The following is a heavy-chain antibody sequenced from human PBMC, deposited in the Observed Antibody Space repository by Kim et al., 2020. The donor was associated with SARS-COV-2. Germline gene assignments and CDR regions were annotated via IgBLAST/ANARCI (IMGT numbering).Heavy chain of an antibody. D-gene: IGHD2-15*01. J-gene: IGHJ1*01. CDR2: TYYRSKWYN. CDR3: AGSSGVSYCSGGSCSSEYFQH. Sequence: SQTLSLTCAISGDSVSSNSAAWNWIRQSPSRGLEWLGRTYYRSKWYNDYAVSVKSRITINPDTSKNQFSLQLNSVTPEDTAVYYCAGSSGVSYCSGGSCSSEYFQHWAQGTLVTVSS. CDR1: GDSVSSNSAA. V-gene: IGHV6-1*01.